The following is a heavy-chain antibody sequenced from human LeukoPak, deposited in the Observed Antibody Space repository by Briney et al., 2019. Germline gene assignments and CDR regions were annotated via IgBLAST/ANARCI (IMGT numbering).Heavy chain of an antibody. CDR1: EFTFSSYA. Sequence: PGGSLRLSCGASEFTFSSYAMSWVRQAPGKGLEWVSSISGSGESTYYADSVKGRLTISRDNSKNRLYLQMNSLRAEDTAVYYCAKESVYDSSGYHDYWGQGTLVTVSS. V-gene: IGHV3-23*01. CDR2: ISGSGEST. J-gene: IGHJ4*02. D-gene: IGHD3-22*01. CDR3: AKESVYDSSGYHDY.